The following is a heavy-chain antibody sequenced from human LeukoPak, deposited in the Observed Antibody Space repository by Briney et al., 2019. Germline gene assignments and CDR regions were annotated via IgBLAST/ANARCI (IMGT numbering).Heavy chain of an antibody. CDR3: ARGHRTGHFDY. CDR1: GYSISSGYY. D-gene: IGHD3/OR15-3a*01. J-gene: IGHJ4*02. V-gene: IGHV4-38-2*01. Sequence: PSETLSLTCAVSGYSISSGYYWGWIRQPPGEGLEWIGSIYHSGSTYYNPSLKSRVTISVDTSKNQFSLKLSSVTAADTAVYYCARGHRTGHFDYWGQGTLVTVSS. CDR2: IYHSGST.